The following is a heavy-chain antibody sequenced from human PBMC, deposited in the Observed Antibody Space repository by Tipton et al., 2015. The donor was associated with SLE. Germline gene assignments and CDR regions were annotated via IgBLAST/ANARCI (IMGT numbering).Heavy chain of an antibody. Sequence: SLRLSCAASKFTFSTYGMNWVRQAPGKGLEWVSSIGTSGDYKYYVDSVKGRFTVSRDNAENSLYLQTNSLRAEDTAVYYCARDFGSGWYYFDYWGQGTLVTVSS. D-gene: IGHD6-19*01. CDR3: ARDFGSGWYYFDY. CDR1: KFTFSTYG. V-gene: IGHV3-21*01. J-gene: IGHJ4*02. CDR2: IGTSGDYK.